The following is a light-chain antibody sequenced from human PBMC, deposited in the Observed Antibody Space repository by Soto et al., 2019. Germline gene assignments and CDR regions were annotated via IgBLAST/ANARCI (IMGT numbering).Light chain of an antibody. V-gene: IGKV3-15*01. CDR1: QSVSSSY. CDR2: GAS. Sequence: ESVLTQSPGTLSLSPGERATLSCRASQSVSSSYLAWYQQKPGQAPRLLIYGASTRDTGISARFSGSGSGTEFTLTISSLQSGDFAVYHCQQYNKWPPTFGQGTTV. CDR3: QQYNKWPPT. J-gene: IGKJ1*01.